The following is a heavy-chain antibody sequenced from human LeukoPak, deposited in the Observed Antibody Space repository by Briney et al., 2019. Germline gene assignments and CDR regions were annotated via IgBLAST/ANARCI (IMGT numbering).Heavy chain of an antibody. CDR3: AKGEKRHSYYYYMDV. J-gene: IGHJ6*03. V-gene: IGHV3-23*01. CDR1: GFTFSSYA. Sequence: TAGSLRLSCAASGFTFSSYAMSWVRQAPGKGLEWVWAISGSGGSTYYADSVKGRFTISKDNTKNTLYLQMNSLRADDTAVYYCAKGEKRHSYYYYMDVWGKGTTVTVSS. CDR2: ISGSGGST.